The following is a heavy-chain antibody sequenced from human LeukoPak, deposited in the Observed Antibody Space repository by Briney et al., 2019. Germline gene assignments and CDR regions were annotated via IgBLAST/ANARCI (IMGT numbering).Heavy chain of an antibody. CDR1: GVSISSSNSY. CDR3: TRQKDRGVDY. J-gene: IGHJ4*02. D-gene: IGHD3-10*01. V-gene: IGHV4-39*01. Sequence: SSETLSLTCTVSGVSISSSNSYRGWIRQPPGKGLEWIGSIYYSGSTYYNPSLKSRVTISVDTSKNQFSLKLSSVTAADTAVYYCTRQKDRGVDYWGQGTLVTVSS. CDR2: IYYSGST.